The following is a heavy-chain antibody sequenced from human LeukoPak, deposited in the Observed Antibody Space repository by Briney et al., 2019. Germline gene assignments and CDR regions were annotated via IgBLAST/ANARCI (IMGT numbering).Heavy chain of an antibody. Sequence: TGGSLRLSCAASGFTFSSYSMNWVRQAPGKGLEWVSYISSSGTTIYYADSVKGRFTISRDNAKNSLYLQMNSLRDEDTAVYYCARWASSTWYYGMDVWGQGTTVTVSS. CDR3: ARWASSTWYYGMDV. J-gene: IGHJ6*02. CDR1: GFTFSSYS. CDR2: ISSSGTTI. V-gene: IGHV3-48*02. D-gene: IGHD6-13*01.